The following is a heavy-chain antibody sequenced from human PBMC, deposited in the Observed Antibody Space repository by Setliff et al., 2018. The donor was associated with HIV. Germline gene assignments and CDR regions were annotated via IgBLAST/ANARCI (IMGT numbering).Heavy chain of an antibody. Sequence: ASVKVSCKASGYTFISFDINWVRQATGQGPEWMGWMNPASGSTGYAQKFRGRVTMTRNASINTAYMELNSLTFDDTAMYYCARARYGVAAVGYWGQGTPVTVSS. V-gene: IGHV1-8*01. CDR3: ARARYGVAAVGY. D-gene: IGHD6-13*01. J-gene: IGHJ4*02. CDR2: MNPASGST. CDR1: GYTFISFD.